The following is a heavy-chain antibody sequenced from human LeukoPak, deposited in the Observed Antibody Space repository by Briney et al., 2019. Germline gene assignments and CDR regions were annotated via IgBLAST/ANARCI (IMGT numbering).Heavy chain of an antibody. CDR3: AKEQGIAVAGPKGYFQH. V-gene: IGHV3-30*02. J-gene: IGHJ1*01. D-gene: IGHD6-19*01. CDR2: IRYDGSNK. Sequence: GGSLRLSCAASGFTFSSYGMHWVRQAPGKGLEWVAFIRYDGSNKYYADSVKGRFTISRDNSKNTLYLQMNSPRAEDTAVYYCAKEQGIAVAGPKGYFQHWGQGTLATVSS. CDR1: GFTFSSYG.